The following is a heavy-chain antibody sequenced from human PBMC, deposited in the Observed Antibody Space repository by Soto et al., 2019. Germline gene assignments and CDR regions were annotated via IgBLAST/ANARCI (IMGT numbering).Heavy chain of an antibody. Sequence: KASETLSLTCAVYGGSFSGHYWSWIRQPPGKGLEWIGEISHSGSTTYNPSLESRVAISVDTSMNQFSLKLNSVTAADTAVYYCARGPSRLLMGDSFAWGQGTLVPVSS. CDR3: ARGPSRLLMGDSFA. J-gene: IGHJ5*02. D-gene: IGHD2-8*01. CDR2: ISHSGST. V-gene: IGHV4-34*01. CDR1: GGSFSGHY.